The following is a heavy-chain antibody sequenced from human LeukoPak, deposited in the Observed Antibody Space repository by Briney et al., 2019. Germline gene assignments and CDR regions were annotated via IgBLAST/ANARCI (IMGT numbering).Heavy chain of an antibody. J-gene: IGHJ4*02. V-gene: IGHV3-7*01. CDR2: INQDGGEK. D-gene: IGHD4-23*01. CDR3: AISSPVATVGY. CDR1: GFTFSNYW. Sequence: GGSLRLSCAASGFTFSNYWISWVRQAPGKGLEWVANINQDGGEKYYVDSVKGRFTISRDNAKNSLYLQMNSLRAEDTAVYFCAISSPVATVGYWGQGTLVTVSS.